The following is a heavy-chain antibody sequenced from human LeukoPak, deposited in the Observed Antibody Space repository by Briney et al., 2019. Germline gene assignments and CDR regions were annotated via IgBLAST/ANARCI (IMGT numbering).Heavy chain of an antibody. Sequence: GGSLRLSCAASGFTFSSYAMSWVRQAPGKGLEWVSSISSSSSYIYYADSVKGRFTISRDNAKNSLYLQMNSLRAEDTAVYYCARDLLPQLDYYDSRDAFDIWGQGTMVTVSS. CDR2: ISSSSSYI. CDR1: GFTFSSYA. D-gene: IGHD3-22*01. J-gene: IGHJ3*02. V-gene: IGHV3-21*01. CDR3: ARDLLPQLDYYDSRDAFDI.